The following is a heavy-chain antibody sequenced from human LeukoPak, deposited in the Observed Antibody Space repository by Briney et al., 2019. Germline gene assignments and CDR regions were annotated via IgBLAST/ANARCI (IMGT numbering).Heavy chain of an antibody. J-gene: IGHJ4*02. Sequence: PGGSLRLSCAASGFTVSSSYMSWVRQAPGKGLEWVSLVYSGGSTYYAASVKGRFTISRDKSKNTLYLQMNSLRPEDTAVYYCAKGYNYAYEYWGQGTLVTVSS. CDR3: AKGYNYAYEY. V-gene: IGHV3-53*01. CDR1: GFTVSSSY. CDR2: VYSGGST. D-gene: IGHD5-18*01.